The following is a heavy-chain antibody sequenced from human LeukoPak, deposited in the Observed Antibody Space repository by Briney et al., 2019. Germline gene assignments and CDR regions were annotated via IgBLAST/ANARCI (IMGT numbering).Heavy chain of an antibody. V-gene: IGHV3-53*01. CDR2: IYSGGGT. Sequence: GGSLRLSCAASGFTVSSTYMSWVRQAPGKGLEWVSVIYSGGGTFYSDSVKGRFTISRDYSKNTLYLQMNSLRTEDTAVYFCAKGSYYDSSGSFYFDYWGQGTLVTVSS. J-gene: IGHJ4*02. CDR1: GFTVSSTY. CDR3: AKGSYYDSSGSFYFDY. D-gene: IGHD3-22*01.